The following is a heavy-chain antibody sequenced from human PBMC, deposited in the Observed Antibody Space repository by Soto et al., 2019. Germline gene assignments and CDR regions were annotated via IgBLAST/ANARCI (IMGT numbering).Heavy chain of an antibody. CDR3: TRDRVVPLPYYYYMDV. V-gene: IGHV3-49*03. CDR1: GFTFGDYA. D-gene: IGHD2-8*01. Sequence: PGGSLRLSCTASGFTFGDYAMSWFRQAPGKGLEWVGFIRSKAYGGTTEYAASVKGRFTISRDDSKSIAYLQMNSLKTEDTAVYYCTRDRVVPLPYYYYMDVWGKGTTVTVSS. J-gene: IGHJ6*03. CDR2: IRSKAYGGTT.